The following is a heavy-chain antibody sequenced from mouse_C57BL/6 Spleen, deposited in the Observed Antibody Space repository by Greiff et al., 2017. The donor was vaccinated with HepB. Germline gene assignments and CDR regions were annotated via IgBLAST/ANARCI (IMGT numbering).Heavy chain of an antibody. V-gene: IGHV5-4*01. D-gene: IGHD1-1*01. CDR1: GFTFSSYA. J-gene: IGHJ2*01. Sequence: EVQRVESGGGLVKPGGSLKLSCAASGFTFSSYAMSWVRQTPEKRLEWVATISDGGSYTYYPDNVKGRFTISRDTAKNNLYLQMSHLKSEDTAMYYCARAIYYYGSSRWYFDYWGQGTTLTVSS. CDR3: ARAIYYYGSSRWYFDY. CDR2: ISDGGSYT.